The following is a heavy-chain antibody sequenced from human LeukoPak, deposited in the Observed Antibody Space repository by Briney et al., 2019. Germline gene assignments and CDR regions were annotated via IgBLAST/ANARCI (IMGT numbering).Heavy chain of an antibody. CDR2: IHPGDSDT. D-gene: IGHD5-24*01. J-gene: IGHJ4*02. CDR3: ARSAGEMATIYFDY. V-gene: IGHV5-51*01. CDR1: GYSFTTYW. Sequence: GESLKISCKGTGYSFTTYWIAWVRQKPGKGLEWMGIIHPGDSDTRYSPSFQGQVTISADKPISTAYLQWSSLKASDTAMYYCARSAGEMATIYFDYWGQGTLVTVSS.